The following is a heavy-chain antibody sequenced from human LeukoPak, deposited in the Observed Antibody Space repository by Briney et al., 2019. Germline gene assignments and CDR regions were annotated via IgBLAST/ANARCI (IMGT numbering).Heavy chain of an antibody. V-gene: IGHV3-11*01. Sequence: GGSLRLSCAASGFTFSDYYMSWIRQAPGKGLEWVSYISSSGSTIYYADSVKGRFTISRDNAKNSLYLQMNSLRAEYTAVYYCAKVGCSGCSCFPTWGYYFDYLGQGTLVNVFS. CDR3: AKVGCSGCSCFPTWGYYFDY. CDR1: GFTFSDYY. J-gene: IGHJ4*02. D-gene: IGHD2-15*01. CDR2: ISSSGSTI.